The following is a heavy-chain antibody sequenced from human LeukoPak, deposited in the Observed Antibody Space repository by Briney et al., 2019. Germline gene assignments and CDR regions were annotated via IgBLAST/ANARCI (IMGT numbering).Heavy chain of an antibody. Sequence: GASLRPSCAASGFTFSSDSMNWVRQAPRKGLEWVSSISSSSGYIYYAHSVKGRFTISRDNAKNSLYLQMNRLRAEDTAVYYCARSGSLPAAISGGYYYYYMDVWGKGTTVTVSS. CDR2: ISSSSGYI. CDR1: GFTFSSDS. J-gene: IGHJ6*03. CDR3: ARSGSLPAAISGGYYYYYMDV. D-gene: IGHD2-2*02. V-gene: IGHV3-21*01.